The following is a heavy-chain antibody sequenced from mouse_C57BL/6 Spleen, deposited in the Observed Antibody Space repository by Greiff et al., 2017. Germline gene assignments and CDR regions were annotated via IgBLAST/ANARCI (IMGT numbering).Heavy chain of an antibody. V-gene: IGHV1-54*01. Sequence: QVQLQQSGAELVRPGTSVKVSCKASGYAFTNYLLEWVKQRPGQGLEWIGVINPGSGGTNYKEKVKGKATLTADKSSSTAYMQLSSLTSEDSAVYFCAREGIYYGNYVLFDYWGQGTTLTVYS. CDR1: GYAFTNYL. CDR2: INPGSGGT. D-gene: IGHD2-1*01. J-gene: IGHJ2*01. CDR3: AREGIYYGNYVLFDY.